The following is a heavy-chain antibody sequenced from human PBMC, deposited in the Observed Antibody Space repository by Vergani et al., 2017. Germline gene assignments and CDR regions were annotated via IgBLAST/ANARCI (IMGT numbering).Heavy chain of an antibody. Sequence: EVQLVESGGGLVQPGGSLKLSCAALGFTFRGSSIHWVRQASGKGLEWVGRSKNKANRYAKAYAASVKGRSTISRVDSKNTVYLQVNSLKTEDTAVYYCNMGSRGGQGTLGTVSA. CDR3: NMGSR. CDR1: GFTFRGSS. J-gene: IGHJ1*01. D-gene: IGHD1-26*01. CDR2: SKNKANRYAK. V-gene: IGHV3-73*01.